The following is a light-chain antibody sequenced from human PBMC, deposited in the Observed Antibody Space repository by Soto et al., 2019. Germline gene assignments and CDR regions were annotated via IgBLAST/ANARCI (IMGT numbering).Light chain of an antibody. J-gene: IGKJ4*01. CDR1: QTISNY. V-gene: IGKV3-15*01. CDR2: GAS. CDR3: QQKNKWPPVT. Sequence: VMTQSPSTVSVSPGEGVTLSCRASQTISNYLAWYQQKPGQAPRLLIYGASTMATGVPARFSGGGSGTEFTLIISSLQSEDFAVYYCQQKNKWPPVTFGGGTKVEIK.